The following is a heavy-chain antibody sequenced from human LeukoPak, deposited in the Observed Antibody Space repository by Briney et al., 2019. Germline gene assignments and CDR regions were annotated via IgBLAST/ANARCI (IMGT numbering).Heavy chain of an antibody. CDR3: AREGPGWEHWLAYAFDI. V-gene: IGHV3-23*01. D-gene: IGHD6-19*01. J-gene: IGHJ3*02. CDR2: ISCSGGST. Sequence: GGSLRLSCAASGFTFSSYAMSWVRHAPGKGLEWVSAISCSGGSTYYADSVKGRFTISRDNYKTTLYLQMNSLRAEDTAVYYCAREGPGWEHWLAYAFDIWGQGTMVTVSS. CDR1: GFTFSSYA.